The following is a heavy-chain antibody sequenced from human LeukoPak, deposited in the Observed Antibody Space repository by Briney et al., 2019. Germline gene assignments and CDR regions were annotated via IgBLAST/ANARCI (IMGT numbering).Heavy chain of an antibody. J-gene: IGHJ4*02. V-gene: IGHV3-20*04. D-gene: IGHD5-18*01. CDR1: GFTFDDYG. Sequence: TGGSLRLSCAASGFTFDDYGMSWVRQAPGKGLEWVSGINWNGGSTGYADSVKGRFTISRDNAKNFLYLQMNSLRAEDTALYYCARQFTGYSYGYAAFFDYWGQGTLVTVSS. CDR3: ARQFTGYSYGYAAFFDY. CDR2: INWNGGST.